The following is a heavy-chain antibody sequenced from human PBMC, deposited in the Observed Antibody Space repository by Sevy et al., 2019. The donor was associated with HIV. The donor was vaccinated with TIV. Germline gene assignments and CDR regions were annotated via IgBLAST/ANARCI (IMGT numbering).Heavy chain of an antibody. Sequence: ASVKVSCKASGYTFNTYDINWVRQAPGQGLEGVGWMTPNSGDAGYAQNFQGRVTLTGDTSTSTAYMELRSMTSKDTAVSYCARTIYGTVDFDYWGQGTLVTVSS. V-gene: IGHV1-8*01. CDR2: MTPNSGDA. CDR3: ARTIYGTVDFDY. D-gene: IGHD1-26*01. CDR1: GYTFNTYD. J-gene: IGHJ4*02.